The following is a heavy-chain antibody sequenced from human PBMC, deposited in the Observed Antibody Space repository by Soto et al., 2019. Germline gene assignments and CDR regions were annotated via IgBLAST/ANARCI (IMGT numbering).Heavy chain of an antibody. CDR2: IIPVFGTA. V-gene: IGHV1-69*06. D-gene: IGHD2-2*01. J-gene: IGHJ6*02. Sequence: GASVKVSCKASGGTLSSYAISWVRQAPGQGLEWMGGIIPVFGTANYAQKFQGRVTITADKSTSTAYMELSSLRSEDTAVYYCASHSQDIVVVPAASLRYGMDVWGQGTTVTVSS. CDR3: ASHSQDIVVVPAASLRYGMDV. CDR1: GGTLSSYA.